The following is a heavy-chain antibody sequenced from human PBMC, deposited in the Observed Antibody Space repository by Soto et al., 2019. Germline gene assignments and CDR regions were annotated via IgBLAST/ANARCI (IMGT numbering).Heavy chain of an antibody. D-gene: IGHD3-10*01. Sequence: ASVKVSCKASGYTFTSYDINWVRQATGQGLEWMGWMNPNSGNTGYAQKFQGRVTMTRNTYIRTAYMELSSLRSEDTAVYYCAGGSPMQFGEPHLLGYWGQGTLVTVSS. CDR3: AGGSPMQFGEPHLLGY. CDR1: GYTFTSYD. J-gene: IGHJ4*02. V-gene: IGHV1-8*01. CDR2: MNPNSGNT.